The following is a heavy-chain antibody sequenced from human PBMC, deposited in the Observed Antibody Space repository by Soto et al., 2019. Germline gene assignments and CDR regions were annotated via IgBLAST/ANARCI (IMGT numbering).Heavy chain of an antibody. D-gene: IGHD3-22*01. CDR2: IIPIFGTA. Sequence: SVKVSCKASGGTFSSYAISWVRQAPGQGLEWMGGIIPIFGTANYAQKFQGRVTITADESTSTAYMELSSLRSEDTAVYYCARDPYYYDSSGYYVGTYWGQGTLVTVSS. CDR3: ARDPYYYDSSGYYVGTY. CDR1: GGTFSSYA. J-gene: IGHJ4*02. V-gene: IGHV1-69*13.